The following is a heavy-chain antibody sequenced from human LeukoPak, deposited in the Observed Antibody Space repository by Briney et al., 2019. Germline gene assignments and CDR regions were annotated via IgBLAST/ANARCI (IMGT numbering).Heavy chain of an antibody. Sequence: GGSLRLSCAASGFTVSSNYMSWVRQAPGKGLEWVSVIYSGGSTYYADSVKGRFTISRDNSKNTLYLQMNSLRAEDTAVYYCAKTMITFGGVIAMDKYYFDYWGQGTLVTVSS. V-gene: IGHV3-53*01. J-gene: IGHJ4*02. CDR3: AKTMITFGGVIAMDKYYFDY. D-gene: IGHD3-16*02. CDR2: IYSGGST. CDR1: GFTVSSNY.